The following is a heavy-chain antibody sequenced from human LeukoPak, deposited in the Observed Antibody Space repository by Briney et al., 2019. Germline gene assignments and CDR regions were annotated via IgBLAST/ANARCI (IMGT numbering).Heavy chain of an antibody. CDR2: IYYSGST. D-gene: IGHD6-19*01. CDR3: ARAPTDSSGWYPYYYYMDV. Sequence: PSETLSLTCTVSGGSISSGDYYWSWIRQPPGKGLEWIGYIYYSGSTYYNPSLKSRVTLSVDTSKNQFSLKLSSVTAADRAVYCCARAPTDSSGWYPYYYYMDVWGKGTTVTLSS. J-gene: IGHJ6*03. V-gene: IGHV4-30-4*08. CDR1: GGSISSGDYY.